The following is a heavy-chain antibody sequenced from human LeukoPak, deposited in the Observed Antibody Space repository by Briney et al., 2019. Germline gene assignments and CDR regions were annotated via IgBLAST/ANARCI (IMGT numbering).Heavy chain of an antibody. Sequence: ASAKVSCKASGYTFTGYYMHWVRQAPGQGLEWMGWINPNSGGTNYAQKSQGRVTMTRDTSITTAYMELSRLRSDDTAVYYCARDGEGDCSSTSCPYRGIQNYYYYYGMDVWGQGTTVTVSS. D-gene: IGHD2-2*01. V-gene: IGHV1-2*02. CDR1: GYTFTGYY. J-gene: IGHJ6*02. CDR2: INPNSGGT. CDR3: ARDGEGDCSSTSCPYRGIQNYYYYYGMDV.